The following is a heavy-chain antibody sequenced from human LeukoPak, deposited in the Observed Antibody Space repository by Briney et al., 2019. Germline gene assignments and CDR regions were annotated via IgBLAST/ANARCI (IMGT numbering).Heavy chain of an antibody. CDR1: GFICSNNA. J-gene: IGHJ4*02. CDR2: ISNSGSTI. CDR3: ARDRDWVFDY. Sequence: PGGSLRLPCAGSGFICSNNALNWVRQAPGPGLEWVSYISNSGSTIYYTDSVKGRFTISRDNAKNSLYLQMNSLRAEDTAVYYCARDRDWVFDYWGQGTLVTVSS. V-gene: IGHV3-48*01. D-gene: IGHD2-21*02.